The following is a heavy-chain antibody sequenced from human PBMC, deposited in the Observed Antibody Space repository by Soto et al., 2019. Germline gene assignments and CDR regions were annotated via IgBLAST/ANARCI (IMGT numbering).Heavy chain of an antibody. D-gene: IGHD2-15*01. CDR2: ISYDGSNK. J-gene: IGHJ6*02. CDR3: ARAGCDGGSCYTLVGLRYGMDV. Sequence: QVQLVESGGGVVQPGRSLRLSCAASGFTFSSYAMHWVRQAPGKGLEWVAVISYDGSNKYYADSVKGRFTSSRDNSKNRLYLHMNSLSAEDTAVYYCARAGCDGGSCYTLVGLRYGMDVWGQGTTVTVSS. V-gene: IGHV3-30-3*01. CDR1: GFTFSSYA.